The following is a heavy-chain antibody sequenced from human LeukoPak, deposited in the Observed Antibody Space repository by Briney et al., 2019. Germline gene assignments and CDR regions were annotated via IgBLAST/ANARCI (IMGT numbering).Heavy chain of an antibody. J-gene: IGHJ4*02. CDR1: GGTFSSYA. CDR2: IIPILGIA. V-gene: IGHV1-69*04. CDR3: ARSSGRVVMTSYYFDY. Sequence: SVKVSCKAAGGTFSSYAISWVRQAPGQGLEWMGRIIPILGIANYAQKFQGRVTITADKSTSTAYMELSSLRSEDTAVYYCARSSGRVVMTSYYFDYWGQGTLVTVSS. D-gene: IGHD3-22*01.